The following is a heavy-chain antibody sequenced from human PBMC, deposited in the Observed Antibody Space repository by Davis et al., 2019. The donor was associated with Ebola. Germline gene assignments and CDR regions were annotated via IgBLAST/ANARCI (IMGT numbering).Heavy chain of an antibody. J-gene: IGHJ4*02. CDR3: LGGRYGEPFDY. CDR2: IYYSVSA. V-gene: IGHV4-59*01. D-gene: IGHD1-14*01. CDR1: AGSIRSYY. Sequence: PSETLSLTCTVSAGSIRSYYWTWIRQPPGKGLEWIGNIYYSVSAHDNPSLKSRVTISVDTSKNQVSLKLTSVTAADTAVYYCLGGRYGEPFDYWGQGTLVTVSS.